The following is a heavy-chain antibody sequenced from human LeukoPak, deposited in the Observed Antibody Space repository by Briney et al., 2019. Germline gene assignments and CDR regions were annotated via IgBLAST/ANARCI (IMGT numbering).Heavy chain of an antibody. CDR3: ASTLQSSGSYYYYYYYMDV. Sequence: ETLSLTCTVSGGSISSSSYYWGWIRQPPGKGLEWVSVISGSGGSTYYADSVKGRFTISRDNSKNTLYLQMNSLRAEDTAVYYCASTLQSSGSYYYYYYYMDVWGKGTTVTISS. J-gene: IGHJ6*03. CDR1: GGSISSSSYY. D-gene: IGHD3-10*01. CDR2: ISGSGGST. V-gene: IGHV3-23*01.